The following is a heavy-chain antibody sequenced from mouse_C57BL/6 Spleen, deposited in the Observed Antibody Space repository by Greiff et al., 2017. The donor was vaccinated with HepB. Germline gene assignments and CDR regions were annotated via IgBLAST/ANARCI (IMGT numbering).Heavy chain of an antibody. V-gene: IGHV1-4*01. J-gene: IGHJ3*01. CDR3: AKDSSGYAFAY. CDR2: INPSSGYT. CDR1: GYTFTSYT. Sequence: QVQLKQSGAELARPGASVKMSCKASGYTFTSYTMHWVKQRPGQGLEWIGYINPSSGYTKYNQKFKDKATLTADKSSSTAYMQLSSLTSEDSAVYYCAKDSSGYAFAYWGQGTLVTVSA. D-gene: IGHD3-2*02.